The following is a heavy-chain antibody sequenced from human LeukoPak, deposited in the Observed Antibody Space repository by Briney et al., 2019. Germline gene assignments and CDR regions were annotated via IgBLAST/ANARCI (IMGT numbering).Heavy chain of an antibody. V-gene: IGHV5-51*01. CDR1: GYSFTSYW. J-gene: IGHJ4*02. CDR2: IYPGDSDT. Sequence: KGGESLKISCKGSGYSFTSYWIGWVRQMPGKGLEWMGIIYPGDSDTRYSPSFQGQVTISADKSISTAYLQWSSLKASDTAMYYCARVYGSGSYYIDPPFYYFDYWGQGALVTVSS. CDR3: ARVYGSGSYYIDPPFYYFDY. D-gene: IGHD3-10*01.